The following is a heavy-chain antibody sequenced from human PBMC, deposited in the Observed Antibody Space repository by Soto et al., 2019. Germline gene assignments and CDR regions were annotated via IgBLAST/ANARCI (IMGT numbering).Heavy chain of an antibody. CDR2: MYHSGST. V-gene: IGHV4-30-2*02. J-gene: IGHJ3*02. CDR1: GGSISNGGYS. Sequence: TLSLTCAVSGGSISNGGYSWSWIRQPPGKGLEWIGYMYHSGSTYYNPSLKSRVTISIDRSKNQFSLKLSSVNDADTDVYYGVSWTTVTTERFDALDIWGQGTMVT. D-gene: IGHD4-17*01. CDR3: VSWTTVTTERFDALDI.